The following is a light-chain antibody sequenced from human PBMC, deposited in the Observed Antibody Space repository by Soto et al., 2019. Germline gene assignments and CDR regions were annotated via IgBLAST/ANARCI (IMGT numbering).Light chain of an antibody. Sequence: QSVLTQPPSVSAAPGQKGTISCSGSSSNIGNNYVSWYQQLPGTAPKLLIYDNNKRPSGIPDRFSDSKSGTSATLGITGLQTGDEADYYCGTWDSSLSAYVFGTGTKVTVL. CDR2: DNN. J-gene: IGLJ1*01. CDR1: SSNIGNNY. CDR3: GTWDSSLSAYV. V-gene: IGLV1-51*01.